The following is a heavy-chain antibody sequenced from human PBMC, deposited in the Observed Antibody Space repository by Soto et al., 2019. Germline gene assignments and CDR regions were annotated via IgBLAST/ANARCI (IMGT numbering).Heavy chain of an antibody. J-gene: IGHJ4*02. Sequence: SETLSLTCTVSGSSITNYYWSWIRQAPGKGLEWVGYIPYSGSTKYNPSLKSRVTMSVDTSKNQFSLNLSSVTAADTAVYYCARAQYSPGLWAYWGQGTLVTVSS. CDR3: ARAQYSPGLWAY. CDR1: GSSITNYY. D-gene: IGHD6-19*01. V-gene: IGHV4-59*01. CDR2: IPYSGST.